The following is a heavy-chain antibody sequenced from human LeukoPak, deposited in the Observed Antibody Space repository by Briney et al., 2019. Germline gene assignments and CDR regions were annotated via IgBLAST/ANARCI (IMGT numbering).Heavy chain of an antibody. CDR1: GGSFTTYY. CDR2: INQSGLT. D-gene: IGHD3-3*01. CDR3: LRGRNLEQS. Sequence: SETLSLTCAVYGGSFTTYYSSWFRQPPGKGLEWIGEINQSGLTPYNPSLKGRLPISGDTPKNQFSLKLRSVTAADTAVYFCLRGRNLEQSWGQGTLVTVSS. J-gene: IGHJ4*02. V-gene: IGHV4-34*01.